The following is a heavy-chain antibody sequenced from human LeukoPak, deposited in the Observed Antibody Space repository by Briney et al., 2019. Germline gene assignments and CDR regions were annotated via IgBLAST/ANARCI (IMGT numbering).Heavy chain of an antibody. J-gene: IGHJ4*02. CDR3: AREGELELHY. D-gene: IGHD1-7*01. CDR1: GGSISSSSYY. Sequence: PSETLSLTCTVSGGSISSSSYYWGWIRQPPGKGLEWIGSVYYSGSTYYNPSLKSRVTISVDTSKNQFSLKLSSVTAADTAVYYCAREGELELHYWGQGTLVTVSS. V-gene: IGHV4-39*07. CDR2: VYYSGST.